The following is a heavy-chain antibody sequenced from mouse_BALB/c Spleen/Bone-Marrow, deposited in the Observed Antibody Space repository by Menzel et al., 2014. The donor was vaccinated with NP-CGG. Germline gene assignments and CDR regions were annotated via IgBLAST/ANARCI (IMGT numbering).Heavy chain of an antibody. Sequence: VQLQQSGTVLARPGASVKMSCKASGYTFTSYWMHWVKQRPGQGLEWIGTIYPGNSDTTYNQKFKGKAKLTAVTSTSTAYMELSSRTNEDSAVYYCTTLARNYFDYWGQGTTLTVSS. CDR1: GYTFTSYW. CDR3: TTLARNYFDY. J-gene: IGHJ2*01. V-gene: IGHV1-5*01. CDR2: IYPGNSDT.